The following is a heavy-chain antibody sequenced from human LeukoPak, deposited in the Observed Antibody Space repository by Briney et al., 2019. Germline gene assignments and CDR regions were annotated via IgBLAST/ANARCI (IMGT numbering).Heavy chain of an antibody. D-gene: IGHD2-2*02. CDR2: ISSSRSAI. CDR1: GFTFSSYS. J-gene: IGHJ4*02. V-gene: IGHV3-48*01. CDR3: ASYCSSTTCYNVDY. Sequence: PGGSLRLSWAASGFTFSSYSMKWVRQAPGRGRGWDSYISSSRSAIFYADSVKGRFTISRDNAKNSLYLQMNSLRAEDTAVYYCASYCSSTTCYNVDYWGQGALVTVSS.